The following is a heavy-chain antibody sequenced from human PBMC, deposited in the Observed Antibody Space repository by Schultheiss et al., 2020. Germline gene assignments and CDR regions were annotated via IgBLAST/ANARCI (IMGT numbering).Heavy chain of an antibody. Sequence: GGSLRLSCAASGFTLSDHFMDWVRQAPGKGLEWVGRTRNKANRYTTEYAASVKGRFTISRDDSKTSLYLQMNSLNTEDTAVYYCVRGHNSFDMWGQGTTVTVSS. CDR2: TRNKANRYTT. CDR1: GFTLSDHF. D-gene: IGHD1-20*01. V-gene: IGHV3-72*01. J-gene: IGHJ3*02. CDR3: VRGHNSFDM.